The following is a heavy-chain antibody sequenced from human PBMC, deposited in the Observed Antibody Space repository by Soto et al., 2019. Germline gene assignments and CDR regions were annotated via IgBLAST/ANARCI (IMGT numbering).Heavy chain of an antibody. CDR1: GFTFSSYW. Sequence: PGGSLRLSCAASGFTFSSYWMHWVRQAPGKGLVWVSRINSDGSSTSYADSVKGRFTISRDNAKNTLYLQMNSLRAEDTAVYYCARDQGSSSWYYYYYGMDVWGQGTTVTVSS. D-gene: IGHD6-13*01. CDR3: ARDQGSSSWYYYYYGMDV. V-gene: IGHV3-74*01. J-gene: IGHJ6*02. CDR2: INSDGSST.